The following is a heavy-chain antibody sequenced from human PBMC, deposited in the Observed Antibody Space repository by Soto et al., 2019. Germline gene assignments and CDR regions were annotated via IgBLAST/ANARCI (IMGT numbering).Heavy chain of an antibody. CDR2: ISYDESNK. J-gene: IGHJ4*02. CDR3: ARDITRFGELLYY. D-gene: IGHD3-10*01. CDR1: GFTFSSYA. V-gene: IGHV3-30-3*01. Sequence: QVQLVESGGGVVQPGTSLRLSCAASGFTFSSYAMHWVRQAPGKGLEWVALISYDESNKYYADSVKGRFPISRDNSKNTLHLQMNSLRAEDTAVYYCARDITRFGELLYYWGQGTLVTVSS.